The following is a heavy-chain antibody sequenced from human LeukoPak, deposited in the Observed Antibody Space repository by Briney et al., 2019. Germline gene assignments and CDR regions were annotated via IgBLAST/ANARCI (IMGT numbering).Heavy chain of an antibody. V-gene: IGHV3-33*01. D-gene: IGHD2-15*01. CDR3: ARVVASGGSYYFDY. CDR1: GFTFSSYG. CDR2: IWYDGSNK. Sequence: GGSLRLSCAASGFTFSSYGMHWVRQAPGKGLEWVALIWYDGSNKYYADSVKGRFTISRDNSKNTLYLQMNSLRADDTAVYYCARVVASGGSYYFDYWGQGTLVTVSS. J-gene: IGHJ4*02.